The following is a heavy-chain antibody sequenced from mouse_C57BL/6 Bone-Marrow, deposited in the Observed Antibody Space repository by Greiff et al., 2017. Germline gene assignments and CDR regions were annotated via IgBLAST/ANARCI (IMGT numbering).Heavy chain of an antibody. CDR3: ARLEFDGSSGDWYFDV. CDR1: GYTFTSYT. Sequence: VQLQESGAELARPGASVKMSCKASGYTFTSYTMHWVKQRPGQGLEWIGYINPSSGYTKYNQKFKDKATLTADKSSSTAYMQLSSLTSEDSAVYFCARLEFDGSSGDWYFDVWGTGTTVTVSS. V-gene: IGHV1-4*01. D-gene: IGHD1-1*01. CDR2: INPSSGYT. J-gene: IGHJ1*03.